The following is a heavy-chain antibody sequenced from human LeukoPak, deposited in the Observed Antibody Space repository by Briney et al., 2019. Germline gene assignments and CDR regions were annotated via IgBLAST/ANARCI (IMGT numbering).Heavy chain of an antibody. Sequence: PGGSLRLSCAASGFTFSSYAMHWVRQAPGKGLEWVAVISYDGSNKYYADSVKGRFTISRDNSKNSLYLQMSSLRAEDTAVYYCARDGYGSGSFDYWGQGTLVTVSS. J-gene: IGHJ4*02. CDR3: ARDGYGSGSFDY. V-gene: IGHV3-30-3*01. D-gene: IGHD3-10*01. CDR2: ISYDGSNK. CDR1: GFTFSSYA.